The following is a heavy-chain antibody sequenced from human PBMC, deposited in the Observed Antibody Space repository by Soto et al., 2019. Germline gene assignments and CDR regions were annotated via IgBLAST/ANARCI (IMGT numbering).Heavy chain of an antibody. CDR2: INHSGST. CDR3: ARLRITMIVVDDDAFDI. CDR1: GGSFSGYY. D-gene: IGHD3-22*01. V-gene: IGHV4-34*01. Sequence: QVQLQQWGAGLLKPSETLSLTCAVYGGSFSGYYWSWIRQPPGKGLEWIGEINHSGSTNYNPSLKSRVTISVDTSKNQFSLKLSSVTAADTAVYYCARLRITMIVVDDDAFDIWGQGTMVTVSS. J-gene: IGHJ3*02.